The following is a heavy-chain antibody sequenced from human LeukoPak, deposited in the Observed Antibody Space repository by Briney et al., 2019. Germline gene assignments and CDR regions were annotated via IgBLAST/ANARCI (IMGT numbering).Heavy chain of an antibody. Sequence: ASVKVSCKASGGTFSSYAISWVRQAPGQGLEWMGRIIPILGIANYAQKFQGRVTITADKSTSTAYMELSSLRSEDTAVYYCARDGEYVRPYGMDVCGQGTTVTVSS. CDR1: GGTFSSYA. CDR2: IIPILGIA. J-gene: IGHJ6*02. V-gene: IGHV1-69*04. D-gene: IGHD3-10*01. CDR3: ARDGEYVRPYGMDV.